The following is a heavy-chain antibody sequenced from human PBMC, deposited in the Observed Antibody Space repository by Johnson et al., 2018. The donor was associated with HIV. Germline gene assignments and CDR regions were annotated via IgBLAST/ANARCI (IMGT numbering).Heavy chain of an antibody. J-gene: IGHJ3*02. V-gene: IGHV3-30*04. Sequence: QVLLVESGGGVVQPGRSLRLSCAVSGFTLSSYVMHWVRQAPGKGLEWVAVMSYDGSNKYYADSVKGRFTISRDNSKNTLYLQMNSLRAEDTAVYYCARSNWAHFDAFDIWGQWTMVTVSS. D-gene: IGHD7-27*01. CDR1: GFTLSSYV. CDR3: ARSNWAHFDAFDI. CDR2: MSYDGSNK.